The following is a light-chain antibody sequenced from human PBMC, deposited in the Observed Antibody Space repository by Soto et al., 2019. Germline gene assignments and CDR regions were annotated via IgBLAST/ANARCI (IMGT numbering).Light chain of an antibody. J-gene: IGLJ1*01. CDR2: EDN. CDR1: SSNIGNNY. Sequence: QSVLTQPPSVSAAPGQKVTISCSGTSSNIGNNYVSWYQHFPGTAPKLLIYEDNKRPSEIPDRFSGSKSGTSATLGITGLQTGDEADYYCGTWDNSLSIYVFAYGTKVTVL. CDR3: GTWDNSLSIYV. V-gene: IGLV1-51*02.